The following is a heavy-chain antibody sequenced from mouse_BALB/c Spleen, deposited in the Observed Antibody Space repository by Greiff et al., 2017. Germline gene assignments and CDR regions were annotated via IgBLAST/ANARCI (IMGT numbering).Heavy chain of an antibody. V-gene: IGHV14-3*02. J-gene: IGHJ3*01. CDR3: ARGTGGAWFAY. CDR1: GFNIKDTY. Sequence: VQLQQSGAELVKPGASVKLSCTASGFNIKDTYMHWVKQRPEQGLEWIGWIDPENGNTIYDPKFQGKASITADTSSNTAYLQLSSLTSEDTAVYYCARGTGGAWFAYWGQGTLVTVSA. CDR2: IDPENGNT. D-gene: IGHD3-3*01.